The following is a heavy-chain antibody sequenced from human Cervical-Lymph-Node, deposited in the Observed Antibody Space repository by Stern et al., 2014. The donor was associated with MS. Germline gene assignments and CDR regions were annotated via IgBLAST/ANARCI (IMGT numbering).Heavy chain of an antibody. J-gene: IGHJ4*02. V-gene: IGHV4-39*01. D-gene: IGHD3-10*01. Sequence: QVQLQESGPGLVKPSETLSLTCTVSGGSISSSSYYWGWIRQPPGKGLEWIENIYYSGSTYSNPSLKSRVTISVDTSKHQFSLRMNSVTAADTAVYFCARLYGSAFDYWGQGSLVTVSS. CDR3: ARLYGSAFDY. CDR2: IYYSGST. CDR1: GGSISSSSYY.